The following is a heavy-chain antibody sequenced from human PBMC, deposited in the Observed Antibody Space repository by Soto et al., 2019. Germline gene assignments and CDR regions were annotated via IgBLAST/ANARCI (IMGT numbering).Heavy chain of an antibody. CDR1: GYTFTSYD. Sequence: ASVKVSCKASGYTFTSYDINWVRQATGQGLEWMGWMNPNSGNTGYAQKFQGRVTMTRNTSISTAYMELSSLRSEDTAVYYCARGRVRQRRFDPWGQGTLVTVSS. CDR3: ARGRVRQRRFDP. CDR2: MNPNSGNT. J-gene: IGHJ5*02. V-gene: IGHV1-8*01.